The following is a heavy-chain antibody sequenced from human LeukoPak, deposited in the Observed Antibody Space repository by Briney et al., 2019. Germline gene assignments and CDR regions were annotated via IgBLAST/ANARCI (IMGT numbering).Heavy chain of an antibody. CDR1: GFTFSSYW. CDR3: ARDQPYSSGWSDAFDI. CDR2: IKQDGSEK. V-gene: IGHV3-7*04. Sequence: GGSLRLSCAASGFTFSSYWMSWVRQAPGKGLEWVANIKQDGSEKYYVDSVKGRFTISRNNAKNSLYLQRNSLRADTTAGYYGARDQPYSSGWSDAFDIWGQGTMVTVSS. J-gene: IGHJ3*02. D-gene: IGHD6-19*01.